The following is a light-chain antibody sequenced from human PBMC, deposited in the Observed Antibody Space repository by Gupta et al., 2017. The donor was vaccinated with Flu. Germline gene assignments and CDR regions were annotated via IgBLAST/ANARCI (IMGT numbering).Light chain of an antibody. V-gene: IGLV2-18*02. Sequence: QSALTQPASVSGSPGQSITISCTGTSSDVGSYHRVSWYQQPPVTAPKLMISDVTNRPSGVPVRFSGSKSGNTASLTISGLQEEDEADYYCSSYSTSNTWVFGGGTKLTVL. CDR2: DVT. J-gene: IGLJ3*02. CDR3: SSYSTSNTWV. CDR1: SSDVGSYHR.